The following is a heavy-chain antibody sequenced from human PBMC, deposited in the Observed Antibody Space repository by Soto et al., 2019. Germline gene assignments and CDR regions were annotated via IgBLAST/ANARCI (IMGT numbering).Heavy chain of an antibody. CDR2: IYYSGST. Sequence: SETLSLTCTVSGGSISSYYWSWIRQPPGKGLEWIGYIYYSGSTNYNPSLKSRVTISVDTSKNQFSLKLSSVTAADTAVYYCARHHGRYGDPIDYWGQGTLVTVSS. D-gene: IGHD4-17*01. V-gene: IGHV4-59*08. J-gene: IGHJ4*02. CDR3: ARHHGRYGDPIDY. CDR1: GGSISSYY.